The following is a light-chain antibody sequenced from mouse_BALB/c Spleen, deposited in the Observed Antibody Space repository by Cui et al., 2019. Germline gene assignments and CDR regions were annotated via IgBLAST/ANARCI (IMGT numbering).Light chain of an antibody. Sequence: QIVLAQSPAIMSASPGEKATMTCSASSSVSYMYWYQQKPGSSPRLLIYDTSNQASGVPVRFRGRGSGTSYSLTISRMEAEDAATYYCQQWSSYPRTFGGGTKLEIK. V-gene: IGKV4-55*01. CDR1: SSVSY. J-gene: IGKJ1*01. CDR2: DTS. CDR3: QQWSSYPRT.